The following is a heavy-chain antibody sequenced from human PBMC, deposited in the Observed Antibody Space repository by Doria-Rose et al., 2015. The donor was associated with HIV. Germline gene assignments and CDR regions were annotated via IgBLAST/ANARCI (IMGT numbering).Heavy chain of an antibody. Sequence: QITLKESGPVLVKPTETLTLTCTVSGVSLSSPGMGVSWIRQPPVKALEWLANIFSDDERSYKASLKSRLTIPRGTSKSQVVLTMTDMDPVDTATYYCARIKSSRWYHKYYFDFWGQGTLVIVSA. J-gene: IGHJ4*02. D-gene: IGHD6-13*01. CDR2: IFSDDER. CDR1: GVSLSSPGMG. CDR3: ARIKSSRWYHKYYFDF. V-gene: IGHV2-26*01.